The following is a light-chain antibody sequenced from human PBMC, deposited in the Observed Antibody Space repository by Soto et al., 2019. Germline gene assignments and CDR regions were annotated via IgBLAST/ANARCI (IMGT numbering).Light chain of an antibody. V-gene: IGKV1-17*03. J-gene: IGKJ2*01. CDR3: QQYNSYST. CDR2: LAT. Sequence: DIQMTQSPSAVSASVGDRVTITCRASQDISRFLAWFQQNPGKVPKRLVYLATALQNGAPSRFSGSGSGTEFNFTISSLQPEDFATYYCQQYNSYSTFGQGTKLEIK. CDR1: QDISRF.